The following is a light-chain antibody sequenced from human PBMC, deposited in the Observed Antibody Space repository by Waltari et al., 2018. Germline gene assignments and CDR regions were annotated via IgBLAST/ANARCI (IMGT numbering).Light chain of an antibody. V-gene: IGKV3-15*01. J-gene: IGKJ1*01. CDR2: GAS. CDR1: QRVSSN. Sequence: EIVMTQSPATMSVSPGERATLSCRASQRVSSNLAWYQQKRGQAPRLLIYGASTRAAGIPARFSGSGSGTEFTLTISSLQSEDVAVYYCQHYNNWPHWTFGQGTKVEIK. CDR3: QHYNNWPHWT.